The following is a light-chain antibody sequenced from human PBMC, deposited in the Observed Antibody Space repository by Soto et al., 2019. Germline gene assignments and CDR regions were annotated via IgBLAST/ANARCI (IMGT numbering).Light chain of an antibody. CDR1: NIGSKS. Sequence: SYELTQPPSVSVAPGQTATITCGGHNIGSKSVHWYQQKPGHAPVLVVHDDRDRPSGIPERFSGSDSENTATLTISRVEAGDESDYYCQVWDPWVLGPGTKVTVL. CDR3: QVWDPWV. CDR2: DDR. J-gene: IGLJ3*02. V-gene: IGLV3-21*02.